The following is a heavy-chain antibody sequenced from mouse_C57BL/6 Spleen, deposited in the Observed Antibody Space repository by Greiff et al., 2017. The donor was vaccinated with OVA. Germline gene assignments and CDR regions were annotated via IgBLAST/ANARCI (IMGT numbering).Heavy chain of an antibody. CDR3: ARVLITTVVATSGTRAMDY. J-gene: IGHJ4*01. Sequence: EVKLVESGGGLVKPGGSLQLSCAASGFTFSSYAMSWVRPTPEKRLEWVATISDGGSYTYYPDNVQGRFTISRDNAKNNLYLQMSHLKSEDTAMYYCARVLITTVVATSGTRAMDYWGQGTSVTVSS. V-gene: IGHV5-4*03. D-gene: IGHD1-1*01. CDR1: GFTFSSYA. CDR2: ISDGGSYT.